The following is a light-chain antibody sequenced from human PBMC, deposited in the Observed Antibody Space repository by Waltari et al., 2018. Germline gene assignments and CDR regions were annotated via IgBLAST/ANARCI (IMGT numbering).Light chain of an antibody. CDR3: ASWDYSLKGVV. CDR1: SSNIESNP. V-gene: IGLV1-44*01. J-gene: IGLJ2*01. Sequence: QPVVTQPPSASGTPGQRVTISCSGSSSNIESNPVNWYQQLPGRAPKLLIYSNSPQPSGVPDPFSASTSGRSASLAISGLQSDDEGNYYCASWDYSLKGVVYGGGTKLTVL. CDR2: SNS.